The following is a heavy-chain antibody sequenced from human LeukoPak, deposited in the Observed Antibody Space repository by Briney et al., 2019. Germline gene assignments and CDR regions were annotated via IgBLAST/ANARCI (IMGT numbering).Heavy chain of an antibody. CDR2: ISSSGSTI. CDR3: ARAPNWNDVSFDY. J-gene: IGHJ4*02. D-gene: IGHD1-20*01. V-gene: IGHV3-11*01. Sequence: GGSLRLSCAASGFTFSDYYMSWIRQAPGKGLEWVSYISSSGSTIYYADSVKGRFTISRDNAKNSLYLQMNSLRAVDTAVYYCARAPNWNDVSFDYWGQGTLVTVSS. CDR1: GFTFSDYY.